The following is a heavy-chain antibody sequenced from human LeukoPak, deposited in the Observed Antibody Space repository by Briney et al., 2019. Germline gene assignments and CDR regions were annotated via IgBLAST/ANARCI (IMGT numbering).Heavy chain of an antibody. CDR3: ARDSLLPSAMGYYYMDV. J-gene: IGHJ6*03. Sequence: PSQTLSLTCSVSAGSINCGDYYWSWIRQPAGKGLEWIGRIYTSGSTNHNPSLKSRVTISVDTSKNQFSLKLSAVTAADTALYYCARDSLLPSAMGYYYMDVWGKGTTVTVSS. D-gene: IGHD2-2*01. CDR1: AGSINCGDYY. V-gene: IGHV4-61*02. CDR2: IYTSGST.